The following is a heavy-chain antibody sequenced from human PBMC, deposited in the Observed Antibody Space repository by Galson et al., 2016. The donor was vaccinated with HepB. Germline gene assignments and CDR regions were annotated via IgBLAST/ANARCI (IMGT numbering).Heavy chain of an antibody. D-gene: IGHD6-19*01. CDR2: IYYSGTT. CDR3: ARQDRAGLVNF. J-gene: IGHJ3*01. Sequence: ETLSLTCTVSGGSISSSSYFWAWIRQPPGKGLDWIGSIYYSGTTHYNPSLQSRVSISVDTSKNQFSLRLTSVSAADTAMHSCARQDRAGLVNFWGQGTMVTVSS. V-gene: IGHV4-39*01. CDR1: GGSISSSSYF.